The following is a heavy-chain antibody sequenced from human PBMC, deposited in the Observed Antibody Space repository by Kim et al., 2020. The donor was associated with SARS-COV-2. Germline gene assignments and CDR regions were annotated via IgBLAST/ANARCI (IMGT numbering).Heavy chain of an antibody. V-gene: IGHV1-8*01. CDR3: ARGSVKVPAAAAS. J-gene: IGHJ1*01. D-gene: IGHD2-2*01. Sequence: FAQKFQGRLTMTRDTSMSTAYMELGSLRSEDTAVYYCARGSVKVPAAAASWGQGTLVTVSS.